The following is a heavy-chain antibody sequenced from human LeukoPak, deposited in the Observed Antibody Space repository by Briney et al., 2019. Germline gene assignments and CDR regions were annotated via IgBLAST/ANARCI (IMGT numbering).Heavy chain of an antibody. D-gene: IGHD4-23*01. CDR1: GGSISSYY. V-gene: IGHV4-59*01. Sequence: PSETLSLTCTVSGGSISSYYWSWIRQPPGKGLEWIGYIYYSGSTNYNPSLKSRVTISVDTSKNQFSLKLSSVTAADTAVYYCARDPVRGYGGNPTLFDYWGQGTLVTVSS. J-gene: IGHJ4*02. CDR2: IYYSGST. CDR3: ARDPVRGYGGNPTLFDY.